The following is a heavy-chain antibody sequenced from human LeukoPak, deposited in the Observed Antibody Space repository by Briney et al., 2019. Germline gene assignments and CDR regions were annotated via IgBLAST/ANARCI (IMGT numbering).Heavy chain of an antibody. CDR3: ARDRCSSTSCHNWFDP. D-gene: IGHD2-2*01. J-gene: IGHJ5*02. Sequence: GGSLRLSCAASGFTVSSNYMSWVRQAPGKGLEWVSVIYSGGSTYYADSVKGRFTISRDNYKNTLYLQMNSLRAEDTAVYYCARDRCSSTSCHNWFDPWGQGTLVTVSS. V-gene: IGHV3-66*02. CDR1: GFTVSSNY. CDR2: IYSGGST.